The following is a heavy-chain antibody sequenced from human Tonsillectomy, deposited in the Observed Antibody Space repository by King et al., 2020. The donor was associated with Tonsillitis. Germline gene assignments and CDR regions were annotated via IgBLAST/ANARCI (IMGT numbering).Heavy chain of an antibody. CDR1: AFTFSTYW. CDR2: IKQDGSEK. D-gene: IGHD2-15*01. V-gene: IGHV3-7*01. CDR3: ARDRGGNQVHWYFDL. Sequence: VQLVESGGGLVQPGGSLRLSCAASAFTFSTYWMSWVRQAPGKGLEWVANIKQDGSEKYYLDFVRGRFTISRDNAKNSLYLQMNSLRAEDTAVYYCARDRGGNQVHWYFDLWGRGTLVTVSS. J-gene: IGHJ2*01.